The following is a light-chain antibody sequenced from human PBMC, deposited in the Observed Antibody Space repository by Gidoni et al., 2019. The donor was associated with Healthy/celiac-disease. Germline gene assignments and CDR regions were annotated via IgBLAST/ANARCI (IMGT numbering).Light chain of an antibody. J-gene: IGLJ3*02. CDR3: SSYTSSSTLFV. Sequence: QSALTQPASVSGSPGQSITISCTGTSSDVGRYNYVSWYQQHPGKAPKLMIYEVSTRPSGVSNRFSGSKSGNTASLTISGLQAEDEADYYCSSYTSSSTLFVFGGGTKLTVL. V-gene: IGLV2-14*01. CDR2: EVS. CDR1: SSDVGRYNY.